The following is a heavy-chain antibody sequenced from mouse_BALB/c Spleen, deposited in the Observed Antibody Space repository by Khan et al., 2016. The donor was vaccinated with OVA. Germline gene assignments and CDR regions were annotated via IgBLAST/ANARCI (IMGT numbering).Heavy chain of an antibody. CDR2: INPSNGYT. J-gene: IGHJ3*01. D-gene: IGHD2-14*01. Sequence: QVQLKQSGAELARPGASVKMSCKASGYSFTSYTIHWIKERPGQGLEWIGYINPSNGYTNYNQKFKDKATLTTDKSSTTVYLQLSSLTSDDSAVYYGVRDGSYRRNDGWLTYWGQGTLVTVSA. CDR1: GYSFTSYT. V-gene: IGHV1-4*01. CDR3: VRDGSYRRNDGWLTY.